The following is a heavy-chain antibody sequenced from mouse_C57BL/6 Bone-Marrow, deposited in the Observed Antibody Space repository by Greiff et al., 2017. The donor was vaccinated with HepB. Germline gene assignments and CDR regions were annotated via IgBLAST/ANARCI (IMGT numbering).Heavy chain of an antibody. Sequence: EVQLQQSGAELVRPGASVKLSCTASGFNIKDDYMHWVKQRPEQGLEWIGWIDPENGDTEYASKFQGKATITADTSTNTAYLQLSSLTSEDTAVYYCTTDGSSWGDYWGQGTSVTVSS. CDR1: GFNIKDDY. D-gene: IGHD1-1*01. J-gene: IGHJ4*01. V-gene: IGHV14-4*01. CDR2: IDPENGDT. CDR3: TTDGSSWGDY.